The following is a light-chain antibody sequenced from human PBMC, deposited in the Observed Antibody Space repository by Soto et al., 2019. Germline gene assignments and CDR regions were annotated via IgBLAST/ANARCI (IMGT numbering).Light chain of an antibody. V-gene: IGKV3-20*01. Sequence: EIVLTQSPGTLSLSPGERATLSCRASQRVSSTYLAWYQQKPGQAPRLLFYGASSRATGVPDRFSGSGSGTDFPLTISRLEPEDFAVYYCQQYTGLPFTFGPGTKVDIK. CDR3: QQYTGLPFT. J-gene: IGKJ3*01. CDR1: QRVSSTY. CDR2: GAS.